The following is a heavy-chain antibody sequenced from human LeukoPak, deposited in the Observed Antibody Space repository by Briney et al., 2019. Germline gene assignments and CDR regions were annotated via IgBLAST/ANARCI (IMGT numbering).Heavy chain of an antibody. Sequence: TGGSLRLSCAASGFTFSSYGMHWVRQAPGKGLEWVAVIWYGGSNKYYADSVKGRFTFSRDNSKNRLYLQMNSLRLEDTAIFYCARGTTSSWYKGAFDIWGQGTMVTVSS. D-gene: IGHD6-13*01. V-gene: IGHV3-33*08. CDR3: ARGTTSSWYKGAFDI. CDR1: GFTFSSYG. J-gene: IGHJ3*02. CDR2: IWYGGSNK.